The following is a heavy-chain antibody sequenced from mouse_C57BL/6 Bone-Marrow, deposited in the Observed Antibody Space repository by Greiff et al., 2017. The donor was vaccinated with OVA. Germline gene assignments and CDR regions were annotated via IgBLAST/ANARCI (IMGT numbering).Heavy chain of an antibody. J-gene: IGHJ4*01. CDR3: AREGMVTTFYYYAMDY. CDR2: IYPRSGNT. D-gene: IGHD2-1*01. CDR1: GYTFTSYG. Sequence: QVQLQQSGAELARPGASVKLSCKASGYTFTSYGISWVKQRTGQGLEWIGEIYPRSGNTYYNEKFKGKATLTADKSSSTAYMELRSLTSEDSVVYFCAREGMVTTFYYYAMDYWGQGTSVTVSS. V-gene: IGHV1-81*01.